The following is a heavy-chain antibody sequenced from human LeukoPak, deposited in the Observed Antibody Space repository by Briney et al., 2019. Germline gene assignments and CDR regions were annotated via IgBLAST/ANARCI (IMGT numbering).Heavy chain of an antibody. V-gene: IGHV3-30*02. J-gene: IGHJ3*01. D-gene: IGHD3-10*01. CDR2: IRYDGNNK. Sequence: GGSLRLSCAASGFTFSSSGMHWVRQAPGKGLEWVAFIRYDGNNKYYADSVKGRFTISRDNSKNTLYLQMSRLRAEDTAVYYCAKRSMVRGVQFDAFDLWGQGTIVTVSS. CDR1: GFTFSSSG. CDR3: AKRSMVRGVQFDAFDL.